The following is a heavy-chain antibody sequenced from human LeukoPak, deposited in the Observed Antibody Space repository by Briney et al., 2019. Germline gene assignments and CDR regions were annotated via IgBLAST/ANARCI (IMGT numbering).Heavy chain of an antibody. V-gene: IGHV5-51*01. CDR3: ARQDAYNPRHYGMDV. J-gene: IGHJ6*02. CDR1: GYSFTSYW. CDR2: IYPGDSDT. Sequence: GESLKISCKGSGYSFTSYWIGWVRQMPGKGLEWMGIIYPGDSDTRYSPSFQGQVTISADKSISTAYLQWSSLKSSDTAMYYCARQDAYNPRHYGMDVWGQGTAVTVSS. D-gene: IGHD5-24*01.